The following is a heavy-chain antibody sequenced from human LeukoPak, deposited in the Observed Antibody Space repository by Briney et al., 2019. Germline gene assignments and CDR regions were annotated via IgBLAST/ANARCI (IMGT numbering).Heavy chain of an antibody. D-gene: IGHD3-9*01. J-gene: IGHJ5*01. CDR3: ARQTILTGGFDS. CDR2: IYHSGST. Sequence: PSETLSLTCAVYGGSFSGYYWSWIRQPPGTGLEWIGNIYHSGSTSYTPSLKSRVTISVDTSKNQFSLRLSSVTAADTAVYYCARQTILTGGFDSWGQGILVTVSS. CDR1: GGSFSGYY. V-gene: IGHV4-59*01.